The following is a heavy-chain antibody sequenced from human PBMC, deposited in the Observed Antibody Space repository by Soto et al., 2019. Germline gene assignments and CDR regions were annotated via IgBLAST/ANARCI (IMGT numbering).Heavy chain of an antibody. J-gene: IGHJ4*02. D-gene: IGHD5-18*01. CDR1: GYTFTSYG. CDR2: INPSGGST. CDR3: ARDGPLIQLWLFDY. Sequence: ASVKVSCKASGYTFTSYGIHWVRQAPGQRLEWMGIINPSGGSTSYAQKFQGRVTMTRDTSTSTVYMELSSLRSEDTAVYYCARDGPLIQLWLFDYWGQGTLVTVSS. V-gene: IGHV1-46*01.